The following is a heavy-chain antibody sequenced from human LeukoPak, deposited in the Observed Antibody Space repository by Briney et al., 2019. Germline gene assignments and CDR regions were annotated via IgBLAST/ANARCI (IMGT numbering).Heavy chain of an antibody. CDR3: ARGHYYDSSGRSYYFDY. Sequence: GRSLRLSCAASGFTFSSYAMHWVRQAPGKGLEWVAVISYDGSNKYYADSVKGRFTISRDNSKNTLYLQMNSLRAEDTAVYYCARGHYYDSSGRSYYFDYWGQGTLVTVSS. J-gene: IGHJ4*02. V-gene: IGHV3-30*04. CDR1: GFTFSSYA. D-gene: IGHD3-22*01. CDR2: ISYDGSNK.